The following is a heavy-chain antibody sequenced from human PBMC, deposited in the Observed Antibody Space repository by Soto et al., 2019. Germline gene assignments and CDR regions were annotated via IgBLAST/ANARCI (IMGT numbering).Heavy chain of an antibody. J-gene: IGHJ4*02. CDR1: GFSISDYW. Sequence: EVQLVESGGALVQPGGSLRLSCAVSGFSISDYWMSWVRQTPGKGLEWVANINGGTGVRYYVDSVKGRFAISRDNTNNPLILHMDRLRVEDTALFYCVRDTASGWSFDHWGQGAPVIVSS. CDR2: INGGTGVR. D-gene: IGHD6-19*01. V-gene: IGHV3-7*03. CDR3: VRDTASGWSFDH.